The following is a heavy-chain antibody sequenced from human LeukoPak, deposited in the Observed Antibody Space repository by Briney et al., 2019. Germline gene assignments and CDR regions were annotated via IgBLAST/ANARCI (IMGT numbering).Heavy chain of an antibody. CDR2: SDRDGVVR. Sequence: GGSPRLSCVGSSIRFADHWMLWVRQVPGKPPAWVARSDRDGVVREYADSVKGRFTIPRDNARNTIHLEVNRLKVEDTAIYYCVASRWSGALDFWGQGSLVTVSS. CDR3: VASRWSGALDF. D-gene: IGHD3-3*01. J-gene: IGHJ4*02. CDR1: SIRFADHW. V-gene: IGHV3-74*01.